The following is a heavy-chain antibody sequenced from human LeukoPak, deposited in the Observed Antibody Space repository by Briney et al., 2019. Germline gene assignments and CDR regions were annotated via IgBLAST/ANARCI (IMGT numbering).Heavy chain of an antibody. CDR1: GGSISGSNYY. CDR2: IYYSGST. J-gene: IGHJ4*02. CDR3: RIGDYNLDY. D-gene: IGHD4-17*01. Sequence: SETLSLTCTVSGGSISGSNYYWGWIRQPPGKGLEWIGSIYYSGSTNYNPSLKSRVTISVDTSKNQFSLKLSSVTAADTAVYYCRIGDYNLDYWGQGTLVTVSS. V-gene: IGHV4-39*03.